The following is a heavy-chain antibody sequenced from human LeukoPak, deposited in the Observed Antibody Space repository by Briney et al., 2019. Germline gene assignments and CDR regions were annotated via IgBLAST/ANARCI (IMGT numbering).Heavy chain of an antibody. V-gene: IGHV3-23*01. D-gene: IGHD3-9*01. CDR3: ARDRLHYVSLTGYPAD. J-gene: IGHJ4*02. Sequence: GGSLRLSCAASGFTFSSYAMTWVRQAPGQGLEWVSGITSGGGTYYADSVKGRFTISRDNSKNTLYLQMNSLRAEDTAVYYCARDRLHYVSLTGYPADWGQGTLVTVSS. CDR1: GFTFSSYA. CDR2: ITSGGGT.